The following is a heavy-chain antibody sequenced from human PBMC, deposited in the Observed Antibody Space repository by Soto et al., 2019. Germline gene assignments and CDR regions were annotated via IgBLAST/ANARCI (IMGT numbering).Heavy chain of an antibody. CDR2: INPSGGST. D-gene: IGHD3-22*01. J-gene: IGHJ6*02. V-gene: IGHV1-46*01. CDR3: ATLGGRYYYDSSGYYLGNYYYYGMDV. Sequence: ASVKVSCKASGYTFTSYYMHWVRQAPGQGLEWMGIINPSGGSTSYAQKFQGRVTMTRETXXRTVYMELTSLRSEDTAVYYWATLGGRYYYDSSGYYLGNYYYYGMDVWGQGTTVTVSS. CDR1: GYTFTSYY.